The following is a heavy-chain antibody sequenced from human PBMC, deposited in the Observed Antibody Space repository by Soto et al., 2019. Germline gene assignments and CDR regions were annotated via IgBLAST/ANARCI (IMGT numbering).Heavy chain of an antibody. D-gene: IGHD2-15*01. J-gene: IGHJ4*02. CDR3: AGHGGYSY. V-gene: IGHV3-23*01. Sequence: GGSLRLSCAATGFTLRTNGMSWVRQAPGKGLEWVSSISGSGGDTYYADSLKGRFTISRDNSKNTLYLQMNSLRAEDTALYYCAGHGGYSYLGQGTLVTVS. CDR1: GFTLRTNG. CDR2: ISGSGGDT.